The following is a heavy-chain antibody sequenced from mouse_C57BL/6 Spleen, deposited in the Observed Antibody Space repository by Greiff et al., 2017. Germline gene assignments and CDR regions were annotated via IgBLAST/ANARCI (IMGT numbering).Heavy chain of an antibody. CDR2: IYPRDGST. J-gene: IGHJ1*03. CDR1: GYTFTSYD. V-gene: IGHV1-85*01. Sequence: VHLVESGPELVKPGASVKLSCKASGYTFTSYDINWVKQRPGQGLEWIGWIYPRDGSTKYNEKFKGKATLTVDTSSSTAYMELHSLTSEDSAVYFCARGNYYGSSYDWYFDVWGTGTTVTVSS. CDR3: ARGNYYGSSYDWYFDV. D-gene: IGHD1-1*01.